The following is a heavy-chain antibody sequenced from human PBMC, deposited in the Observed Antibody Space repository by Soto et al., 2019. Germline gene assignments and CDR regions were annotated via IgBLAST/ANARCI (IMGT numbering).Heavy chain of an antibody. D-gene: IGHD3-16*01. Sequence: LTCTVSAASFSKYYWTWVRQPPGKGLEWIGYIYFNGNTKYNPSLEGRLTISIDTSKKEFSLKLTSVTAADAAVYYCASVTFGGIVLAHWGQGALVTVSS. J-gene: IGHJ4*02. CDR2: IYFNGNT. V-gene: IGHV4-59*01. CDR3: ASVTFGGIVLAH. CDR1: AASFSKYY.